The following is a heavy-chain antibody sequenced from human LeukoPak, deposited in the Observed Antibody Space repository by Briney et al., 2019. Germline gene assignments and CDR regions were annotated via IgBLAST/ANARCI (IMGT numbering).Heavy chain of an antibody. Sequence: GSSVTVSCKASGGTFSSYAISWVRQAPGQGLEWMGGIIPIFGTANYAQKFQGRVTITADESTSTAYMELSSLRSVDTAVYYCASTRTALDAFDIWGQGTMVTVSS. D-gene: IGHD2-21*02. V-gene: IGHV1-69*01. CDR2: IIPIFGTA. CDR3: ASTRTALDAFDI. CDR1: GGTFSSYA. J-gene: IGHJ3*02.